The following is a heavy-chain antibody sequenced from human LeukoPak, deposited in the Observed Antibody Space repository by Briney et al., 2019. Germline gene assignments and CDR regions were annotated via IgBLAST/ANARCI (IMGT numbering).Heavy chain of an antibody. CDR1: GFTFSSYA. V-gene: IGHV3-23*01. CDR3: AKIQLDFWSGYQSSYYYGMDV. Sequence: PGGSLRLSCAASGFTFSSYAMSWVRQAPGKGLEWVSAISGSGGSTYYADSVKGRFTISRDNSKNTLYLQMNSLRAEDTAVYYCAKIQLDFWSGYQSSYYYGMDVWGQGTTVTVSS. D-gene: IGHD3-3*01. CDR2: ISGSGGST. J-gene: IGHJ6*02.